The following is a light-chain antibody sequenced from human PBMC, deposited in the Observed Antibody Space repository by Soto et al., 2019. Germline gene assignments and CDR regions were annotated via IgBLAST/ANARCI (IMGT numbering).Light chain of an antibody. Sequence: DIQMTQSPSTLSGSRGDRVTITCLASQTISSWLAWYQQKPGKAPKLLIYKASTLKSGAPSRFSGSGSGTEFTLTISSLQPDDFATYYCQHYNSYSEAFGQGTKVDI. CDR1: QTISSW. J-gene: IGKJ1*01. V-gene: IGKV1-5*03. CDR3: QHYNSYSEA. CDR2: KAS.